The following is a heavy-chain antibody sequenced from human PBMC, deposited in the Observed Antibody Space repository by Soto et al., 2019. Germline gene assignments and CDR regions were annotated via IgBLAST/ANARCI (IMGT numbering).Heavy chain of an antibody. D-gene: IGHD5-12*01. V-gene: IGHV3-74*03. Sequence: PGGSLRLSCAASGYSLSTYWIHWVRQIPWQGLTWVSRIGPDGISATYADSVKGRFTISRDNANNALYLEMNSLRAGDTAVYYCASEHSGYDNGEYYYQIVDVSGQGTTVAV. CDR3: ASEHSGYDNGEYYYQIVDV. CDR1: GYSLSTYW. J-gene: IGHJ6*02. CDR2: IGPDGISA.